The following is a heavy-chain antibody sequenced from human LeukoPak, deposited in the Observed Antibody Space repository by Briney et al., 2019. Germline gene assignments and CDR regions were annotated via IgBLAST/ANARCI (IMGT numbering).Heavy chain of an antibody. CDR2: SHYNGSP. V-gene: IGHV4-59*01. CDR3: ARGLYSGSYYDY. CDR1: GGSISNYY. D-gene: IGHD1-26*01. Sequence: SETLSLTCTVSGGSISNYYWSWLRQPPGKGLEWIGYSHYNGSPNYNPSLKSRVTISLDTSKNHFSLKLSAVTAADTAVYYSARGLYSGSYYDYWGQGTLVTVSS. J-gene: IGHJ4*02.